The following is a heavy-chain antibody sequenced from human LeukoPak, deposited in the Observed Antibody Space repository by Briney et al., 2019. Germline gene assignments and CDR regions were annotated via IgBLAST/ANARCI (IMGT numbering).Heavy chain of an antibody. Sequence: PSETLSLTCTVSGGSISRGDYYWSWIRQPPGKGLEWIGNIFYSGSTYYNPSLKSRVTISVDTSKNQFSLKLSSVTAADTAVYYCARAPLSAAFDYWGQGTLVTVSS. D-gene: IGHD6-13*01. CDR2: IFYSGST. J-gene: IGHJ4*02. CDR1: GGSISRGDYY. CDR3: ARAPLSAAFDY. V-gene: IGHV4-30-4*01.